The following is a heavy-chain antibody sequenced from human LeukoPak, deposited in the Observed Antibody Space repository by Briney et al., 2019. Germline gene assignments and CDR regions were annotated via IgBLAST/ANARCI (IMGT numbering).Heavy chain of an antibody. V-gene: IGHV1-24*01. J-gene: IGHJ4*02. CDR1: GHTFSELP. Sequence: ASVKVSCKVSGHTFSELPMYWVRQAPGKGLEWMGGFGPENDERLYAHQFRGRLTMTEDSSTDTAYMELSGLRSEDTAVYYCATEVTSIVPDYWGQGTLVTVSS. D-gene: IGHD2-21*01. CDR2: FGPENDER. CDR3: ATEVTSIVPDY.